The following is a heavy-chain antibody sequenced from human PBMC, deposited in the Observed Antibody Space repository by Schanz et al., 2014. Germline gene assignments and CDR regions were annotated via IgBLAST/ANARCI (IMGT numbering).Heavy chain of an antibody. J-gene: IGHJ4*02. CDR3: ARAFTAYVGNCFDY. Sequence: QVQLVQSGAEVKKPGASVKVSCKASGYTFSSYGITWVRQAPGQGLEWMVWINGYNGHTLYAQKFQCRVTMTTDTSTSTSYMELTSLRFDDTAVYYCARAFTAYVGNCFDYWGQGTLVTGSS. CDR1: GYTFSSYG. V-gene: IGHV1-18*01. CDR2: INGYNGHT. D-gene: IGHD1-26*01.